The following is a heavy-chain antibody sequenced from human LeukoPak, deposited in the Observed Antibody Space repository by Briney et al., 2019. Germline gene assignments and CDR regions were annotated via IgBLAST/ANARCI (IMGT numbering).Heavy chain of an antibody. D-gene: IGHD3-3*01. CDR3: ARGITIFGVVTHYYYYGMDV. J-gene: IGHJ6*02. Sequence: EASVKVSCKASGYTFTSYDINWVRQATGQGLEWMGWMNPNSGNTGFAQKFQGRVTMTSNTSISTAYMELSSLRSEDTAVYYCARGITIFGVVTHYYYYGMDVWGQGTTVTVSS. V-gene: IGHV1-8*01. CDR2: MNPNSGNT. CDR1: GYTFTSYD.